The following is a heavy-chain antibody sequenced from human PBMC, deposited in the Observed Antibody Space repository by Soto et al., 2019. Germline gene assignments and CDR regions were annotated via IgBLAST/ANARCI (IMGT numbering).Heavy chain of an antibody. V-gene: IGHV4-59*01. CDR1: GGSISSYY. CDR2: IYYSGST. CDR3: ARDQQTYYYYYGTDV. J-gene: IGHJ6*02. Sequence: PSETLSLTCTVSGGSISSYYWSWIRQPPGKGLEWIGYIYYSGSTNYNPSLKSRVTISVDTSKNQFSLKLSSVTAADTAVYYCARDQQTYYYYYGTDVWGQGTTVTSP.